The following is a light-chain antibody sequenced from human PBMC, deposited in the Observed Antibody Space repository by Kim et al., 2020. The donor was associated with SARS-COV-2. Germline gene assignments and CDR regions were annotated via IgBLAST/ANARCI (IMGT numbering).Light chain of an antibody. V-gene: IGLV3-1*01. Sequence: VSQGQPASITCSGDKLGDKDACWYQKKPGQSPVLVIYQDSKRPSGIPERFSGSNSGNTATLTISGTQAMDEADYYCQAWDSSTVVFGGGTQLTVL. CDR2: QDS. CDR3: QAWDSSTVV. J-gene: IGLJ2*01. CDR1: KLGDKD.